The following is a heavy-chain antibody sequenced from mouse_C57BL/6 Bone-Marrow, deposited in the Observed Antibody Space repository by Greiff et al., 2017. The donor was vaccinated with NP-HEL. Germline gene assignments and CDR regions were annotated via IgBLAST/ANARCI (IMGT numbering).Heavy chain of an antibody. CDR2: IYPGSGNT. D-gene: IGHD2-3*01. CDR3: ARGWFRLGY. CDR1: GYSFTSYY. V-gene: IGHV1-66*01. Sequence: VKLVESGPELVKPGASAKISCKASGYSFTSYYIHWVKQRPGQGLEWIGWIYPGSGNTKYNEKFKGKATLTADTSSSTAYMQLSSLTSEDSAVYYCARGWFRLGYWGQGTTLTVSS. J-gene: IGHJ2*01.